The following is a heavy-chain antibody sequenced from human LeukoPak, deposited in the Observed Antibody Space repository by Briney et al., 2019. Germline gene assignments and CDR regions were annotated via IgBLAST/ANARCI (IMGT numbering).Heavy chain of an antibody. Sequence: SETLSLTCTVSGGSISSNSYYWGWIRQPPGKGLEWIGSIYYSGSTYYNPSLKSRVTISVDTSKNQFSLKLSSVTAADTAVYYCERDEVRDYMDVWGKGTTVTVSS. CDR1: GGSISSNSYY. V-gene: IGHV4-39*07. CDR2: IYYSGST. J-gene: IGHJ6*03. CDR3: ERDEVRDYMDV.